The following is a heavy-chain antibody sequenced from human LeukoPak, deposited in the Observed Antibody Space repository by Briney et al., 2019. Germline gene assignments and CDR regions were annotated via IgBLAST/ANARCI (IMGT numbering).Heavy chain of an antibody. D-gene: IGHD2-2*01. CDR3: AKDPDCSSISCRAPFDY. CDR2: ISGSGASK. V-gene: IGHV3-23*01. Sequence: GGSLRLSCAVSGFTFSNYAMSWVRQAPGKGLEWVSLISGSGASKYYADSVKGRFTVSRDNSKNTLYLQMNSLRAEDTAVYYCAKDPDCSSISCRAPFDYWGQGTLVTVSS. J-gene: IGHJ4*02. CDR1: GFTFSNYA.